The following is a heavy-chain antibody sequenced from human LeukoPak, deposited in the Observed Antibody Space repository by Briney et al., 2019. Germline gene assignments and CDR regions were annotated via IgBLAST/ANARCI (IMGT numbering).Heavy chain of an antibody. Sequence: GGSLRLSCAASGFTFSSYSMNWVRQAPGKGLEWVSYISSSSSTIYYADSVKGRFTISRDNSKNTLYLQMNSLRAEDTAVYYCAKGTWSNGWDVFDDWGQGILVIVSS. V-gene: IGHV3-48*01. D-gene: IGHD6-19*01. CDR2: ISSSSSTI. CDR1: GFTFSSYS. J-gene: IGHJ4*02. CDR3: AKGTWSNGWDVFDD.